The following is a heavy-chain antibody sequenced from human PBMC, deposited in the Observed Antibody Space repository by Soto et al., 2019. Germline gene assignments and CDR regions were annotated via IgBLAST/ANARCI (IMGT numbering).Heavy chain of an antibody. CDR3: ARELSYSGYDLDY. V-gene: IGHV3-21*01. Sequence: GGSLRLSCAASGFTFSSYSMNWVRQAPGKGLEWVSSISSSSSYIYYADSVKGRFTISRDNAKNSLYLQMNSLRAEDTAVYYCARELSYSGYDLDYWGQGTLVTVSS. CDR1: GFTFSSYS. D-gene: IGHD5-12*01. CDR2: ISSSSSYI. J-gene: IGHJ4*02.